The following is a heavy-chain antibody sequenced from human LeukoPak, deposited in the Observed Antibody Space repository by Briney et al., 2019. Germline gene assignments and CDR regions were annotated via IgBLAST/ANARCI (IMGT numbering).Heavy chain of an antibody. D-gene: IGHD3-16*01. Sequence: QPGXXLTLSCAASGFAFKTYWMHWVRQAPGRGPVWVSRISSDGSNTIYADSVKGRFTVSRDNEKNTLYLQMNSLRAEDTAVYYCARDWGASGPTSHDYWGQGTLVTVSS. J-gene: IGHJ4*02. CDR2: ISSDGSNT. V-gene: IGHV3-74*01. CDR1: GFAFKTYW. CDR3: ARDWGASGPTSHDY.